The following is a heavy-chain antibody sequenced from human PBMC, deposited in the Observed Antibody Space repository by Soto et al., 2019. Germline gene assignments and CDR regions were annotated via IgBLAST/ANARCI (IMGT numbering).Heavy chain of an antibody. CDR1: DGSITGYY. Sequence: SETLSLTCTVSDGSITGYYWSWIRQPPGKELEWIGYIFHSGTTKYNPSLKSRLTISVDTSKNQFSLNLGSAAAADTAVFYFARHLCSNGNCYAFDFWGQGTLVTVSS. D-gene: IGHD2-15*01. CDR2: IFHSGTT. CDR3: ARHLCSNGNCYAFDF. J-gene: IGHJ4*02. V-gene: IGHV4-59*08.